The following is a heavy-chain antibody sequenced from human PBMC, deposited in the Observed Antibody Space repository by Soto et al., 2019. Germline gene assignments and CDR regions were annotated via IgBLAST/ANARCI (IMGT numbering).Heavy chain of an antibody. CDR1: VFIFSKYA. V-gene: IGHV3-23*01. CDR3: AAYRNRINFYGMDV. D-gene: IGHD2-15*01. CDR2: ITGSGGST. J-gene: IGHJ6*02. Sequence: PRWSLRLSCSASVFIFSKYAMTWFRHAPGKGLEWVSHITGSGGSTYYADSVKGRFTISRDNSKNTLYLRMNSLRAEDTAEYYCAAYRNRINFYGMDVWGQGTTVTVSS.